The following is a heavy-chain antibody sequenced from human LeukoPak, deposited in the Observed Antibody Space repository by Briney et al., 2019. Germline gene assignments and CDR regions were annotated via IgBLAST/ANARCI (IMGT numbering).Heavy chain of an antibody. CDR1: GYTLTELS. CDR2: FDPEDGET. Sequence: ASVKVSCKVSGYTLTELSMHWVRQAPGKGLEWMGGFDPEDGETIYAQKFQGRVTMTEDTSTDTAYMELSSLRSEDTAVYYCATDRSPGAAAGSGWYFDLWGRGTLVTVSS. CDR3: ATDRSPGAAAGSGWYFDL. D-gene: IGHD6-13*01. V-gene: IGHV1-24*01. J-gene: IGHJ2*01.